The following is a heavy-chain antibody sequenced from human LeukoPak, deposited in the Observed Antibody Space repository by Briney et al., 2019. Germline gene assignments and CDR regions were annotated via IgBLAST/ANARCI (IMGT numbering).Heavy chain of an antibody. CDR1: GYTFTGYY. V-gene: IGHV1-2*02. J-gene: IGHJ6*03. D-gene: IGHD3-22*01. Sequence: VSVKVSCKASGYTFTGYYMHWVRQAPGQGLEWMGWINPNSGGTNYAQKFQGRVTMTRDTSISTAYMELSRLRSDDTAVYYCARDYYYDSSGYYYVNRYYYYYYMDVWGKGTTVTVSS. CDR3: ARDYYYDSSGYYYVNRYYYYYYMDV. CDR2: INPNSGGT.